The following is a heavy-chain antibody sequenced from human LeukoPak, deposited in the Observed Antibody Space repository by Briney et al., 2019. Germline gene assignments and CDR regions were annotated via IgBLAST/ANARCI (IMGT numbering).Heavy chain of an antibody. CDR2: ISAYNGNT. CDR1: GYTFTSYG. V-gene: IGHV1-18*01. J-gene: IGHJ4*02. CDR3: AREKYYYGSGSYPYYFDY. Sequence: ASVKVSCKASGYTFTSYGISWVRQAPGQGLEWMGWISAYNGNTNYAQKLQGRVTMTTDTSTSTAYMELRSLRSDDTAVYYCAREKYYYGSGSYPYYFDYWGQGTLVTVSS. D-gene: IGHD3-10*01.